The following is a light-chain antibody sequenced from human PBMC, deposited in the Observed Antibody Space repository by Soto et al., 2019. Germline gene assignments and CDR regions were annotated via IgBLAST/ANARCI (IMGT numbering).Light chain of an antibody. CDR1: SGINVATYR. CDR3: MIWHSSAVV. J-gene: IGLJ2*01. Sequence: QPVLTQPSSLSASPGASASLTCTLRSGINVATYRIYWYQQKPGSPPQYLLMYKSDSDKQQGSGVPSRFSRSKDASANAGILLISGLQSEDEADYYCMIWHSSAVVFGGGTKLTVL. V-gene: IGLV5-45*03. CDR2: YKSDSDK.